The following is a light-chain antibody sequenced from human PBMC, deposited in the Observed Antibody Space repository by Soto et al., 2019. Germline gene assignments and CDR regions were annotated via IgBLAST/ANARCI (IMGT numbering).Light chain of an antibody. CDR2: GAS. Sequence: EVVLTQSPATLSISPGERATLFCRASESIGNNLAWYQQKPGQVPRLIXYGASTRATGIPARFSGSGSGTELTLTISNLQSEDFAVYYCQQYNTWPPITFGQGTRLEIK. J-gene: IGKJ5*01. CDR1: ESIGNN. V-gene: IGKV3-15*01. CDR3: QQYNTWPPIT.